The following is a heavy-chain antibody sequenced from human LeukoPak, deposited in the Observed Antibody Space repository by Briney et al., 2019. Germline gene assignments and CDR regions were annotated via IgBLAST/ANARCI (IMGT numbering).Heavy chain of an antibody. CDR1: GFTFSSYA. V-gene: IGHV3-23*01. D-gene: IGHD2-21*02. J-gene: IGHJ4*02. CDR2: ITGGGGST. CDR3: ARDLIAYCGGDCYPPFDY. Sequence: GGSLRLSCAASGFTFSSYAMSRVRQARGKGREWGSAITGGGGSTYYADSVKGRFTISRDNSKNTLYLQMNSLRAEDTAVYYCARDLIAYCGGDCYPPFDYWGQGTLVTVSS.